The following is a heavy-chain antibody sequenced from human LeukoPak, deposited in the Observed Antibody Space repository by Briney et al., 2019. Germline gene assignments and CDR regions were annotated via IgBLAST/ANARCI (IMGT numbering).Heavy chain of an antibody. CDR3: AKDLGIAAAD. CDR1: GFTFSSYA. D-gene: IGHD6-13*01. J-gene: IGHJ4*02. V-gene: IGHV3-23*01. Sequence: QTGGSLRLSCAASGFTFSSYAMSWVRQAPGKGLEWVSAISGSASTTYYADSVKGRFTISRDNSKNTLFLQMMSLRDEDTAVYFCAKDLGIAAADWGQGTLVTVSS. CDR2: ISGSASTT.